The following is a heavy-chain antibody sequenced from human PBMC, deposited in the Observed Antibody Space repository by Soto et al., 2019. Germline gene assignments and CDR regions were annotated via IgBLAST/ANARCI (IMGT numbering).Heavy chain of an antibody. D-gene: IGHD1-1*01. Sequence: EVQLLESGGDLIQPGGSLRLSCVASGFTFSSHWMHWVRQAPGKGLVWVSHIGPSGSGTRDADSVQGRFTISRDNARNTLYLQMNSLRDEDTAVYYCTRDNNWSYDYWGQGILVTVSS. J-gene: IGHJ4*02. CDR1: GFTFSSHW. CDR2: IGPSGSGT. CDR3: TRDNNWSYDY. V-gene: IGHV3-74*01.